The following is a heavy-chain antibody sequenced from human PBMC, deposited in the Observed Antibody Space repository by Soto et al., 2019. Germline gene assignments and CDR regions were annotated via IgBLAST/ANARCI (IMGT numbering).Heavy chain of an antibody. CDR1: GGSITSSSYY. J-gene: IGHJ5*02. CDR3: ATQEVGGSYVYTFDP. CDR2: IYYSGST. Sequence: QLHLRESGPGLVKPSETLSLTCTVSGGSITSSSYYWGRIRQPPGKGLEWIGSIYYSGSTYYNPSLKSRVTISVDTSKNQFSLKLSSVTATDTAVYYCATQEVGGSYVYTFDPWGQGTLVTVSS. D-gene: IGHD1-26*01. V-gene: IGHV4-39*01.